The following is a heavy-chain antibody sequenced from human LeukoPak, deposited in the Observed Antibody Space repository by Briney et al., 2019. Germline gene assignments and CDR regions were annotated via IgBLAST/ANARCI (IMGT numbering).Heavy chain of an antibody. J-gene: IGHJ4*02. Sequence: GGSLRLSCAVSGFTFSNYRMSWVRQAPGKGLEWVANIKQDGSEKYYVESVKGRFTISRDNAKNPLYLQMDSLRGEDTAVYYCARGLNDYFDYWGQGTLVTVSS. CDR1: GFTFSNYR. CDR3: ARGLNDYFDY. V-gene: IGHV3-7*01. CDR2: IKQDGSEK.